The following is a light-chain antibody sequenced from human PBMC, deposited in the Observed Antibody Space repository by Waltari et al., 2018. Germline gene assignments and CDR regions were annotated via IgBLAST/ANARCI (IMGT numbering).Light chain of an antibody. CDR2: YDS. CDR1: NIDSNS. J-gene: IGLJ1*01. V-gene: IGLV3-21*04. CDR3: QVWDANTDPGV. Sequence: SYVLTQPPSVSVAPGKTASITCGGTNIDSNSVNWYKQKPGQAPILVIPYDSDRPSGIPERFSGSNSGNTATLTISRVEAGDEADYYCQVWDANTDPGVFGTGTEVTVL.